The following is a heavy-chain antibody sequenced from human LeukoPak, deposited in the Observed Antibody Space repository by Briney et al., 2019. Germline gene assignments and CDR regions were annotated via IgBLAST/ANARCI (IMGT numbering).Heavy chain of an antibody. Sequence: GASVKVSCKASGYTFTSYGISWVRQAPGQGLEWMGWISAYNGNTNYAQKLQGRVTMTTDTSTSTAYMELRSLRSDNTAVYYCARTYDYVWGSYRSLDYWGQGTLVTVSS. CDR3: ARTYDYVWGSYRSLDY. D-gene: IGHD3-16*02. J-gene: IGHJ4*02. CDR1: GYTFTSYG. CDR2: ISAYNGNT. V-gene: IGHV1-18*01.